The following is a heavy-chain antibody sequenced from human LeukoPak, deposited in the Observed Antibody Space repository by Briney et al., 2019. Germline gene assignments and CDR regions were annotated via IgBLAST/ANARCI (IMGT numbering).Heavy chain of an antibody. D-gene: IGHD6-13*01. J-gene: IGHJ6*03. CDR3: ARQVRETGIAAAGADYYYYYMDV. CDR1: GYTFTIYG. V-gene: IGHV1-18*01. CDR2: ISAYNGNT. Sequence: ASVTVSCKASGYTFTIYGISWVRQAPGQGLEWMGWISAYNGNTNYAQKLQGRVTMTTDTSTSTAYMELRSLRSDDTAVYYCARQVRETGIAAAGADYYYYYMDVWGKGTTVTVSS.